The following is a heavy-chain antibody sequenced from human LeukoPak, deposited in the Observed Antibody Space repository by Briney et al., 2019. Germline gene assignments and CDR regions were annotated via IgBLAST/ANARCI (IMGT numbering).Heavy chain of an antibody. V-gene: IGHV1-2*02. Sequence: SVKVSCKASGYTFTGYYMHWVRQAPGQGREWMGWINPNSGGTNYAQKFQGRVTMTRDTSSSTAYMELSRLRSDDTAVYYCARGGRLRLGELSFDYWGQGTLVTVSS. D-gene: IGHD3-16*02. J-gene: IGHJ4*02. CDR2: INPNSGGT. CDR1: GYTFTGYY. CDR3: ARGGRLRLGELSFDY.